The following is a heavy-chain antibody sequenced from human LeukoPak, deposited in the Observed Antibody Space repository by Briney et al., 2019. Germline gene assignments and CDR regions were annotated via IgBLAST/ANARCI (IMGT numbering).Heavy chain of an antibody. J-gene: IGHJ4*02. D-gene: IGHD3-16*02. CDR1: GFTFSSYE. CDR2: ISSSGSTI. V-gene: IGHV3-48*03. CDR3: AKGTTFGGVIVTNYFDY. Sequence: TGGSLRLSCAASGFTFSSYEMNWVRQAPGKGLEWVSYISSSGSTIYYADSVKGRFTISRDNSKNTLYMQMNSLRAEDTAVYYCAKGTTFGGVIVTNYFDYWGQGTLVTVSS.